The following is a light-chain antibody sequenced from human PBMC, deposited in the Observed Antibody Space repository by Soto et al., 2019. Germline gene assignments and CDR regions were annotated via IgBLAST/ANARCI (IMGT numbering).Light chain of an antibody. Sequence: QSVLAQPASVSGSPGQSITISCTGTSRDVGGYSFVSWYQQHPGKAPRLMIYEVSNRPSGVSDRFSGSKSGNTASLTISGLQAEDEADYYCSSYTFSSALVVFGGGTKLTVL. J-gene: IGLJ2*01. CDR3: SSYTFSSALVV. CDR1: SRDVGGYSF. CDR2: EVS. V-gene: IGLV2-14*01.